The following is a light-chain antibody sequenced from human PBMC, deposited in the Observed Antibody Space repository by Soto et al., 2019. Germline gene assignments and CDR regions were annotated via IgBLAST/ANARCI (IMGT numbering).Light chain of an antibody. CDR2: GAS. Sequence: IVLTQYPGTLSVSPGERATLSCRASQSVSSNLAWYQQKPGQAPRLLIYGASTRATGIPARFSGSGSGTDFTLTITSLQPEDFATYYCLQDHDDSWTFGQGTKVDVK. CDR1: QSVSSN. J-gene: IGKJ1*01. V-gene: IGKV3-15*01. CDR3: LQDHDDSWT.